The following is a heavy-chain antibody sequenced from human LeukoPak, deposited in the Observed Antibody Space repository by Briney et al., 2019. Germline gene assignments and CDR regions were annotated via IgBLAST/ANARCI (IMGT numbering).Heavy chain of an antibody. CDR1: GGSFSGYY. D-gene: IGHD4-17*01. CDR2: INHSGST. Sequence: SETLSLTCAVYGGSFSGYYWSWIRQPPGKGLEWIGEINHSGSTNYNPSLKSRVTISVGTSKNQFSLKLSSVTAADTAVYYCARSTTVTTPDYFDSWGQGTLVTVSS. J-gene: IGHJ4*02. V-gene: IGHV4-34*01. CDR3: ARSTTVTTPDYFDS.